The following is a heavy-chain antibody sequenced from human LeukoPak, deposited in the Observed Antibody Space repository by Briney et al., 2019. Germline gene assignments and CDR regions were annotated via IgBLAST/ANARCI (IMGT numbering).Heavy chain of an antibody. CDR3: ARPRKKHTYCSGGSCVSGFDP. J-gene: IGHJ5*02. Sequence: PSETLSLTCAVYGGSFSGYYWSWIRQPPGKGLEWIGEINHSGSTNYNPSLKSRVTISVDTSKNQFSLKLSSVTAADTAVYYCARPRKKHTYCSGGSCVSGFDPWGQGTLVAVSS. CDR1: GGSFSGYY. D-gene: IGHD2-15*01. CDR2: INHSGST. V-gene: IGHV4-34*01.